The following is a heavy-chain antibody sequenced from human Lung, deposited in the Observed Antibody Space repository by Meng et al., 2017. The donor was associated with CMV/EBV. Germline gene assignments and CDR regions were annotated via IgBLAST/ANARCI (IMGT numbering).Heavy chain of an antibody. Sequence: SXAASGFSFSIFDMNWVRQAPGKGLEWLSYISSSGTYIYYADSVKGRFTISRDNAKNSLFLQMNSLRGEERAVYYCAAPSCTTAFCSSYFDYWAQGAXVTVAS. J-gene: IGHJ4*02. CDR1: GFSFSIFD. CDR2: ISSSGTYI. D-gene: IGHD2-8*01. V-gene: IGHV3-48*03. CDR3: AAPSCTTAFCSSYFDY.